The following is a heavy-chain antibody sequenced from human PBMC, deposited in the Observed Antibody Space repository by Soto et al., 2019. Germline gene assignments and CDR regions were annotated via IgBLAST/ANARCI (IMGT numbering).Heavy chain of an antibody. CDR1: GGSISSGGYS. Sequence: QLQLQESGSGLVKPSQTLSLTCAVSGGSISSGGYSWSWIRQPPGKGLEWIGYIYPSGSTYYNPAIKSRVTISVDRSKNQFSLKLSSVTAAVTAVYYCARTPDIWGQWTMVTVSS. CDR2: IYPSGST. V-gene: IGHV4-30-2*01. J-gene: IGHJ3*02. CDR3: ARTPDI.